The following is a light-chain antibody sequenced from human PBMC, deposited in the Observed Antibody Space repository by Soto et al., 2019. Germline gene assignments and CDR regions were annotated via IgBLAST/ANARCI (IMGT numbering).Light chain of an antibody. J-gene: IGLJ2*01. CDR3: SSYTTSSTVA. CDR2: EVS. CDR1: SSDIDGYNY. V-gene: IGLV2-14*01. Sequence: QSVLTQSASVSGSPGQSITISCTGTSSDIDGYNYVSWYQQHPDKAPKLMIFEVSNRPSGVSNRFSGSKSGNTASLTISGLLPEDEADYYCSSYTTSSTVAFGGGTKLTVL.